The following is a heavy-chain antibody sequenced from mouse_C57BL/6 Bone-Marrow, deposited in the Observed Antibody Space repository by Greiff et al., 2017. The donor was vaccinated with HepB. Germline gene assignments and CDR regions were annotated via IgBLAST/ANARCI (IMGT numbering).Heavy chain of an antibody. CDR3: RGLANYYGSFFDY. CDR2: IYPGNSDT. Sequence: EVMLVESGTVLARPGASVKMSCKTSGYTFTSYWMHWVKQRPGQGLEWIGAIYPGNSDTSYNQKFKGKAKLTAVTSASTAYMELSSLTNEDSAVYYCRGLANYYGSFFDYWGQGTTLTVSS. V-gene: IGHV1-5*01. J-gene: IGHJ2*01. CDR1: GYTFTSYW. D-gene: IGHD1-1*01.